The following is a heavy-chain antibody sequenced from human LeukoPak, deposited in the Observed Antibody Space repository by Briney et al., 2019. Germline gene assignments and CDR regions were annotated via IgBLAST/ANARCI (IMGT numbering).Heavy chain of an antibody. CDR1: IFIFSSYA. D-gene: IGHD3-10*01. CDR3: AKPRGDYYASGTYSGAFDI. V-gene: IGHV3-23*01. J-gene: IGHJ3*02. CDR2: ISGTCDNT. Sequence: GGSLRLSCAPSIFIFSSYAVSWVRQSRGKGLEWVSSISGTCDNTYYPDSVKGPFTISRPNSNNTLYMKMNSLSAGDTAIYYCAKPRGDYYASGTYSGAFDIWGQGKMVTVSS.